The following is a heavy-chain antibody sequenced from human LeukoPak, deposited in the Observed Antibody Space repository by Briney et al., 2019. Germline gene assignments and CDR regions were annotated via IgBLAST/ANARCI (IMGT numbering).Heavy chain of an antibody. D-gene: IGHD6-19*01. CDR2: ISGSGGST. V-gene: IGHV3-23*01. CDR3: AKVLPSGVAGTGDY. Sequence: GGSLRLSCAASGFTFSSYAMSWVRQAPGKGLEWVSAISGSGGSTYYADPVKGRFTISRDNSKNTLYLQMNSLRAEDTAVYYCAKVLPSGVAGTGDYWGQGTLVTVSS. J-gene: IGHJ4*02. CDR1: GFTFSSYA.